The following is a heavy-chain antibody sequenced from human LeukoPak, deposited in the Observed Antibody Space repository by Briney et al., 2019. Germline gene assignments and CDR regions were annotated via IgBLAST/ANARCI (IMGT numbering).Heavy chain of an antibody. CDR1: GYTFTSYG. Sequence: ASVKVSCKASGYTFTSYGISWVRQAPGQGLEWMGWISAYNGNTNYAQKLQGRVTMTEDTSTDTAYMELSSLRSEDTAVYYCATRGIGPDSILSNYYYMDVWGKGTTVTISS. V-gene: IGHV1-18*01. J-gene: IGHJ6*03. CDR2: ISAYNGNT. D-gene: IGHD3-10*01. CDR3: ATRGIGPDSILSNYYYMDV.